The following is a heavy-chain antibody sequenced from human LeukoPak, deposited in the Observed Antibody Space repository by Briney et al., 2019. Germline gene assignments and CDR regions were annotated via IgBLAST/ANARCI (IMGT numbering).Heavy chain of an antibody. D-gene: IGHD6-13*01. CDR3: AKMYSSSEYDEVY. CDR1: GFTFSSYG. V-gene: IGHV3-33*06. J-gene: IGHJ4*02. CDR2: IWYDGSNK. Sequence: GRSLRLSCAASGFTFSSYGMHWVRQAPGKGLEWVAVIWYDGSNKYYADSVKGRFTISRDNSKNTLYLQMNSLRAEDTAVYYCAKMYSSSEYDEVYWGQGTLVTVSS.